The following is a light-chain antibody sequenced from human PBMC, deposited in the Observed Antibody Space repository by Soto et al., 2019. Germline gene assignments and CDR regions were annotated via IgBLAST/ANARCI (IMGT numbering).Light chain of an antibody. V-gene: IGLV1-47*01. Sequence: QSVLTQPPSASGTPGQRVTISCSGSSSNIGTNDAFWYQQLPGTAPKLLISRSNQRPSGVPDRFSGSKSGTSASLAISGLRSEDDADYYCASWDYSLSGVLFGGGTKLTVL. CDR3: ASWDYSLSGVL. CDR1: SSNIGTND. J-gene: IGLJ2*01. CDR2: RSN.